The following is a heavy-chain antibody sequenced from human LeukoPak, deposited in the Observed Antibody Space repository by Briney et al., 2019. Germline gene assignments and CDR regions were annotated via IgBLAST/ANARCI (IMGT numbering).Heavy chain of an antibody. D-gene: IGHD2-2*01. Sequence: PSGTLSDTCPVSGGSISCYYWSWIRPPAGKGLEWMGRIYTSGSTNYNPSLKSRVTMSVDTSENQLSLKLSSVTAADTAVYYCARGLVVPAAIDYYYYYMDVWGKGTTVTVSS. J-gene: IGHJ6*03. CDR1: GGSISCYY. CDR3: ARGLVVPAAIDYYYYYMDV. V-gene: IGHV4-4*07. CDR2: IYTSGST.